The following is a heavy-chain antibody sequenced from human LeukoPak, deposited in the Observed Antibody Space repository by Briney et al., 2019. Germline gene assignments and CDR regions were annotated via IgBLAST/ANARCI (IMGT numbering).Heavy chain of an antibody. V-gene: IGHV3-53*05. CDR2: IYSGGST. D-gene: IGHD3-16*01. CDR1: GFTVSSNY. J-gene: IGHJ4*02. CDR3: ARDRAGMIAFGGVIRY. Sequence: GGSLRLSCAASGFTVSSNYMSWVRQAPGKGLEWVSVIYSGGSTYYADSVKGRFTISRDNSKNTLYLQMNSLRAEDTAVYYCARDRAGMIAFGGVIRYWGQGTLVTVSS.